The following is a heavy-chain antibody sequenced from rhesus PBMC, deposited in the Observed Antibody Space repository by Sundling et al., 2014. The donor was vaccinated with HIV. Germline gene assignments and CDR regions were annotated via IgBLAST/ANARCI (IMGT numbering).Heavy chain of an antibody. Sequence: QVRLKESGPGLVKPSETLSLTCAVSGGSISDYYFWNWIRQPPGKGLEYIGYISGSSGSTHYNPSLKSRVTISRDTSKNQFSLELTSLSVADTAVYFCAKHSGYSLRFDSWGQGVLVTVSS. V-gene: IGHV4-99*01. CDR1: GGSISDYYF. CDR2: ISGSSGST. CDR3: AKHSGYSLRFDS. J-gene: IGHJ4*01. D-gene: IGHD3-28*01.